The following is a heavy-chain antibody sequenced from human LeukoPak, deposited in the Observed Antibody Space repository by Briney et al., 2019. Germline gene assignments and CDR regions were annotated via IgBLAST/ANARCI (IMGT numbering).Heavy chain of an antibody. CDR1: GGSISSHY. Sequence: PSETLSLTCTVSGGSISSHYWSWIRQPPGKGLEWIGYVYYSGSTNCNPSLKSRVTISVDTSKNQFSLKLSSVTAADTAGYYCVRDKHDYSKYYFYMDVWGKGTTVTVSS. V-gene: IGHV4-59*11. J-gene: IGHJ6*03. CDR2: VYYSGST. D-gene: IGHD4-11*01. CDR3: VRDKHDYSKYYFYMDV.